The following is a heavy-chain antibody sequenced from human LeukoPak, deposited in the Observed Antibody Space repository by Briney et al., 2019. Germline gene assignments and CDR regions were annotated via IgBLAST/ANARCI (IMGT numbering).Heavy chain of an antibody. CDR1: GGSFSGYY. Sequence: SGTLSLTCAVYGGSFSGYYWSWIRQPPGKGLEWIGEINHSGSTNYNPSLKSRVTISVDTSKNQFSLKLSSVTAADTAVYYCARGYSYGSRFRYWGQGTLVTVSS. D-gene: IGHD5-18*01. CDR3: ARGYSYGSRFRY. J-gene: IGHJ4*02. V-gene: IGHV4-34*01. CDR2: INHSGST.